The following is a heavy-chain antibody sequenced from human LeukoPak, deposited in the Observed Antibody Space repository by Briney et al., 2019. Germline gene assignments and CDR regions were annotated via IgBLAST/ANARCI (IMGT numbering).Heavy chain of an antibody. CDR1: GFTFSSYE. D-gene: IGHD2-2*02. CDR3: ARDHCSSTSCYTDY. J-gene: IGHJ4*02. V-gene: IGHV3-48*03. Sequence: GSLRLSCAASGFTFSSYEMNWVRQAPGKGLEWVSYISSSGSTIYYADSVKGRFTISRDNAKNSLYLQMNSLRAEDTAVYYCARDHCSSTSCYTDYWGQGTLVTVSS. CDR2: ISSSGSTI.